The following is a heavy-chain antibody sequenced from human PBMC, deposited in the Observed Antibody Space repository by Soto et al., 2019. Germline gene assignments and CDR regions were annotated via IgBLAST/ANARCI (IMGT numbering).Heavy chain of an antibody. D-gene: IGHD3-10*01. CDR2: IYPGDSDT. V-gene: IGHV5-51*01. Sequence: GESLKISCKGSGYSFTSYWIGWVRQMPGKGLEWMGIIYPGDSDTRYSPSFQGQVTISADKSISTAYLQWSSLKASDTAMYYCARHGMVRDPRRLPMSMDVWGQGTTVTSP. CDR3: ARHGMVRDPRRLPMSMDV. CDR1: GYSFTSYW. J-gene: IGHJ6*02.